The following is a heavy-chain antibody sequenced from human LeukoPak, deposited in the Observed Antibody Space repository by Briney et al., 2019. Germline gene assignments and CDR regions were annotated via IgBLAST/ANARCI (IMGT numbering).Heavy chain of an antibody. CDR1: GGSISSYY. V-gene: IGHV4-59*01. J-gene: IGHJ5*02. CDR2: VYSSGNT. Sequence: SETLSLTCTVSGGSISSYYWTWIRQPPGKGLEWIGYVYSSGNTNYNASLKSRVTISVDTSKNQFSLTLSSVTAADTAVYYCAGESSFVAVTGRGGWFDPWGQGTLVTVSS. D-gene: IGHD6-19*01. CDR3: AGESSFVAVTGRGGWFDP.